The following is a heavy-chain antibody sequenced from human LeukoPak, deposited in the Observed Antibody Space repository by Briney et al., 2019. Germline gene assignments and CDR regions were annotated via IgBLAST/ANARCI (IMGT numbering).Heavy chain of an antibody. Sequence: PSQTLSLTCTISGGSISSGSYYWSWIRQPAGKGLGWIGRIYTSGSTNYNPSLKSRVTISVDTSKNQFSLKLSSVTAADTAVHYCARAITIFGVDPFDYWGQGTLVTVSS. CDR3: ARAITIFGVDPFDY. CDR2: IYTSGST. D-gene: IGHD3-3*01. CDR1: GGSISSGSYY. J-gene: IGHJ4*02. V-gene: IGHV4-61*02.